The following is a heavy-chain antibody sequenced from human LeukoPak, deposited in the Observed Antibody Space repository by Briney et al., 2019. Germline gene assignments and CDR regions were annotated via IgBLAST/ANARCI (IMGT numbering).Heavy chain of an antibody. CDR3: AKDAPHGEIYYYGMDV. V-gene: IGHV3-30*02. CDR2: IWYGGSNK. Sequence: PGGSLRLSCAASGFTFSSYAMHWVRQAPGKGLEWVAVIWYGGSNKYYADSVKGRFTISRDNSKNTLYLQMNSLRAEDTAVYYCAKDAPHGEIYYYGMDVWGQGTTVTVSS. D-gene: IGHD4-17*01. CDR1: GFTFSSYA. J-gene: IGHJ6*02.